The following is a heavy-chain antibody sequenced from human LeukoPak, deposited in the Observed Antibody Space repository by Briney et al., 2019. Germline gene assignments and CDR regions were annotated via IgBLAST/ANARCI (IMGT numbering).Heavy chain of an antibody. J-gene: IGHJ4*02. CDR3: ARKHYYDSSGFFPPMDY. V-gene: IGHV3-66*01. D-gene: IGHD3-22*01. CDR2: IYSGGST. Sequence: AGGSLRLSCAASGFNVSSNSMSWVRQAPGKGLEWVSVIYSGGSTFYADSVKGRFTISRDNSKNTLYLQMNSLRAEDTAVYYCARKHYYDSSGFFPPMDYWGQGTLVTVSS. CDR1: GFNVSSNS.